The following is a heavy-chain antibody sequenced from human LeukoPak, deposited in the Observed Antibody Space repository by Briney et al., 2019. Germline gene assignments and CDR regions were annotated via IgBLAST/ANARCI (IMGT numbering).Heavy chain of an antibody. V-gene: IGHV3-23*01. J-gene: IGHJ4*02. Sequence: GGSLKLSCAGSGFTFSSYAMNWVRQAPGKGLEWVSVISTTGGPTYYADSVKGRFTISRDNSKNTLYLQMNSLRAEDTAVYYCAKDKSWGYFDYWGQGTLVTVSS. CDR2: ISTTGGPT. CDR3: AKDKSWGYFDY. CDR1: GFTFSSYA. D-gene: IGHD3-16*01.